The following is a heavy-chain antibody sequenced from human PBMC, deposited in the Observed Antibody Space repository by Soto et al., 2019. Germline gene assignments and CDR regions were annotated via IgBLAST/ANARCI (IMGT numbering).Heavy chain of an antibody. CDR1: GFTFSNYG. Sequence: PGGSLRLSCAASGFTFSNYGMQWVRQAPGKGLEWVAVIWYDGSNKYYADSVKGRFTISRDNCTNTLYLQMNRLRAGDTGVYYFARDPGLGSGWYGFDYWGQGTLVTVSS. J-gene: IGHJ4*02. V-gene: IGHV3-33*01. D-gene: IGHD6-19*01. CDR3: ARDPGLGSGWYGFDY. CDR2: IWYDGSNK.